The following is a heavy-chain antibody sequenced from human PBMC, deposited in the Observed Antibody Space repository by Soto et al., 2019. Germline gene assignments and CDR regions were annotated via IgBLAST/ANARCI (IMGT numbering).Heavy chain of an antibody. CDR2: IISKTDGGAR. V-gene: IGHV3-15*01. Sequence: PGGSLRLSCAASGFAFNNAWMNWVRQAPGKGLEWVGRIISKTDGGARDYTAPMKDRFIMSRDDSKNTLYLQMNSLKTEDTAVYYCAAGTGRTDFDPWGQGTLVTVSS. J-gene: IGHJ5*02. CDR3: AAGTGRTDFDP. D-gene: IGHD2-2*01. CDR1: GFAFNNAW.